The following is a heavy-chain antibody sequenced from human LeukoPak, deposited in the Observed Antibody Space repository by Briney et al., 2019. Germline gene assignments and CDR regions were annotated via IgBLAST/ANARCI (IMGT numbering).Heavy chain of an antibody. CDR3: VRIAADHPKNYFHYGMDV. CDR2: VYYSGSI. V-gene: IGHV4-39*01. CDR1: GGSISRSSYY. J-gene: IGHJ6*02. Sequence: SETLSLTCTVAGGSISRSSYYWGWIRQPPGKGLEWIGAVYYSGSIYYNPSLKSRVIISVDTSKNQFSLKLSSVTAADTAVFYCVRIAADHPKNYFHYGMDVWGQGTTVTVSS. D-gene: IGHD6-25*01.